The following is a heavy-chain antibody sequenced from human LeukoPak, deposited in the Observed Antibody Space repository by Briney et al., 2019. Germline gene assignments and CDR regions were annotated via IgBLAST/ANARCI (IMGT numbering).Heavy chain of an antibody. V-gene: IGHV3-7*01. CDR3: GRTGDLSDY. Sequence: PGGSLRLSCAASGFTFRSYWMSWVRQAPGKGLEWVANIKEDGSEKYYVDSVKGRFTISRDNAESSLFLQMNSLRAEDTAVYYCGRTGDLSDYWGQGTLVTVSS. J-gene: IGHJ4*02. CDR1: GFTFRSYW. D-gene: IGHD7-27*01. CDR2: IKEDGSEK.